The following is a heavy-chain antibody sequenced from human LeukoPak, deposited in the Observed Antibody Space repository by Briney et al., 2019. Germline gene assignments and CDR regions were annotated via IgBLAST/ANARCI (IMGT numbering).Heavy chain of an antibody. V-gene: IGHV3-7*05. CDR2: IRQDGSEK. Sequence: AGGSLRLSCAASGFTFSNYWMSWVRQAPGKGLEWVANIRQDGSEKRYADSVRGRFSISRGNAQTSLYLQMNSLRAEDTAVYYCARASDPWLQLTWGQGTLVTVSS. CDR1: GFTFSNYW. D-gene: IGHD5-24*01. J-gene: IGHJ5*02. CDR3: ARASDPWLQLT.